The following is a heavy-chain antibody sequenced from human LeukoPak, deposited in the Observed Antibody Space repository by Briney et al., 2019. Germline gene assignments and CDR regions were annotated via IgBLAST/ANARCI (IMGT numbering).Heavy chain of an antibody. CDR3: VRDPQWLRMFDY. Sequence: GASVKVSCKASGYTFTSYYMHWVRQAPGQGLEWMGIINPSGGSTSYAQKFQGRVAMTRDTSTSTVYMELSSLRSEDTAVYYCVRDPQWLRMFDYWGQGTLVTVSS. V-gene: IGHV1-46*01. D-gene: IGHD5-12*01. CDR2: INPSGGST. CDR1: GYTFTSYY. J-gene: IGHJ4*02.